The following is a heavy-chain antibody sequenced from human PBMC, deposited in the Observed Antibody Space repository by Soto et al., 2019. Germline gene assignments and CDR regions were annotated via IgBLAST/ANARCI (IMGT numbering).Heavy chain of an antibody. J-gene: IGHJ4*02. CDR2: IIPIFGTA. Sequence: SVKVSCKASGGTFSSYAISWVRQAPGQGLEWMGGIIPIFGTANYAQKFQGRVTITADESTSTAYMELSSLRSEDTAVYYCASSNYYDSSGYYPGEDYFDYWGQGTQVTVS. V-gene: IGHV1-69*13. D-gene: IGHD3-22*01. CDR1: GGTFSSYA. CDR3: ASSNYYDSSGYYPGEDYFDY.